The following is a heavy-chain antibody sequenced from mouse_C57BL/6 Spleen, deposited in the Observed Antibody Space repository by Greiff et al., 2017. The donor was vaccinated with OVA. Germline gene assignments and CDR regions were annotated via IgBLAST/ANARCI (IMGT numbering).Heavy chain of an antibody. CDR2: INPNNGGT. Sequence: VQLQQSGPELVKPGASVKMSCKASGYKFTDYNMHWVKQSHGKSLEWIGYINPNNGGTSYNQKFKGKATLTVNKSSSTAYMELRSLTSEDSAVYYCAREGDGYPYYYAMDYWGQGTSVTVSS. CDR1: GYKFTDYN. J-gene: IGHJ4*01. D-gene: IGHD2-3*01. V-gene: IGHV1-22*01. CDR3: AREGDGYPYYYAMDY.